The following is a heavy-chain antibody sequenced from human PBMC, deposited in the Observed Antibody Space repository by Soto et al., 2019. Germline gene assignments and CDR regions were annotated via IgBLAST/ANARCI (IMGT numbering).Heavy chain of an antibody. J-gene: IGHJ5*02. CDR1: GGSISSYY. Sequence: PSETLSLTCTVSGGSISSYYWSWIRQPPGKGLEWIGYIYYSGSTNYNPSLKSRVTISVDTSKNQFSLKLSSVTAADTAVYYCARHRYNQPTNWFDPWGQGTLVTVSS. V-gene: IGHV4-59*08. D-gene: IGHD1-20*01. CDR2: IYYSGST. CDR3: ARHRYNQPTNWFDP.